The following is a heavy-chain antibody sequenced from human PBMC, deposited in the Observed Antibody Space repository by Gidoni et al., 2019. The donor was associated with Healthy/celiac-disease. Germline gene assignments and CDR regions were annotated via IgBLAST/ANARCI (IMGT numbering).Heavy chain of an antibody. D-gene: IGHD5-18*01. Sequence: EVQLVESGGGLVQPGGSLRLSCAASGFTVSSNYMSWVRQAPGKGLEWVSVIYRGGSTYYADSVKGRFTISRDNSKNTLYLQMNSLRAEDTAVYYCARDGGHGYSYGYVFIDWGQGTLVTVSS. CDR3: ARDGGHGYSYGYVFID. CDR2: IYRGGST. V-gene: IGHV3-66*01. CDR1: GFTVSSNY. J-gene: IGHJ4*02.